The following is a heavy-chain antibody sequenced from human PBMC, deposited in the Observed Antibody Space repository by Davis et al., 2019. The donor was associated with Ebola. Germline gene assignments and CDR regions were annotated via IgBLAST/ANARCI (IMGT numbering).Heavy chain of an antibody. D-gene: IGHD4-17*01. V-gene: IGHV3-53*01. CDR3: ARKMTTVTYFDY. CDR1: GLTVSSNY. J-gene: IGHJ4*02. Sequence: GGSLRLSCAASGLTVSSNYMSWVRQAPGKGLEWVSVIYSGGSTYYADSVKGRFTISRDNSKNTLYLQMNSLRAEDTAVYYCARKMTTVTYFDYWGQGTLVTVSS. CDR2: IYSGGST.